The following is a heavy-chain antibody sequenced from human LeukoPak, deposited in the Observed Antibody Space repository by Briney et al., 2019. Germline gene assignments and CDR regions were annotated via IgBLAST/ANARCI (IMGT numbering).Heavy chain of an antibody. V-gene: IGHV1-18*01. CDR1: GYTFTSYG. CDR3: ARDIVLIGWFDP. J-gene: IGHJ5*02. CDR2: ISAYNGNT. Sequence: ASVKVSFKASGYTFTSYGISWVRQAPGQGLEWMGWISAYNGNTNYAQKLQGRVTMTTDTSTSTAYMELRSLRSDDTAVYYCARDIVLIGWFDPWGQGTLVTVSS. D-gene: IGHD2-8*01.